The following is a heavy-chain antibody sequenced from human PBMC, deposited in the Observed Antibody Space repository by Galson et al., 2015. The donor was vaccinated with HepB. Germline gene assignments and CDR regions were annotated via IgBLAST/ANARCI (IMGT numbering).Heavy chain of an antibody. CDR2: LSYDETKT. CDR1: GFSFRNYA. V-gene: IGHV3-30-3*01. CDR3: ATGRQAFDI. J-gene: IGHJ3*02. Sequence: SLRLSCAASGFSFRNYAMHWVRQAPGKGLDWVAVLSYDETKTYYADSVKGRFTVSRDNSKYTLYLQWSSLKASDTAMYYCATGRQAFDIWGQGTMVAVSS.